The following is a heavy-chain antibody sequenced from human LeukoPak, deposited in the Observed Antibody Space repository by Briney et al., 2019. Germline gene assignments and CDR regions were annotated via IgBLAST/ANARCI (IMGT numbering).Heavy chain of an antibody. D-gene: IGHD3-3*01. V-gene: IGHV4-39*07. CDR1: GGSISSSSYC. CDR2: IYYSGST. CDR3: ARLVSYTGPNDFWSGYFSSHYYYYMDV. Sequence: SETLSLTCTVSGGSISSSSYCWGWIRQPPGKGLEWIGSIYYSGSTYYNPSLKSRVTISVDTSKNQFSLKLSSVTAADTAVYYCARLVSYTGPNDFWSGYFSSHYYYYMDVWGKGTTVTVSS. J-gene: IGHJ6*03.